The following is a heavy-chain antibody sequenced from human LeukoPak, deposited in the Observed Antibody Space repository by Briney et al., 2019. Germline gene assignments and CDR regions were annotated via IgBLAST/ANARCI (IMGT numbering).Heavy chain of an antibody. CDR1: GFTFSSYA. V-gene: IGHV3-23*01. CDR3: AGRGYSYGFDY. Sequence: GGSLRLSYAASGFTFSSYAMSWVRQAPGKGLEWVSAISSSGGSTYYADSVKGRFTISRDNSKNTLYLQMNSLRAEDTAVYYCAGRGYSYGFDYWGQGTLVTVSS. D-gene: IGHD5-18*01. J-gene: IGHJ4*02. CDR2: ISSSGGST.